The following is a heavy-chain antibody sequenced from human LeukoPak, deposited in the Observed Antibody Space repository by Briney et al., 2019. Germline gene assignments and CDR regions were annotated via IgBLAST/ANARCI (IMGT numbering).Heavy chain of an antibody. CDR2: INPNTGVI. CDR3: ARDDNFQFDS. J-gene: IGHJ4*02. Sequence: GASVKVSCKASGYTFTAYYLHWVRQAPGQGLEWMGWINPNTGVINYAPKFQGRVTMTRDTSITTAYMELSRLRSDDTAMYHCARDDNFQFDSWGQGTLVSVPS. V-gene: IGHV1-2*02. CDR1: GYTFTAYY. D-gene: IGHD1-1*01.